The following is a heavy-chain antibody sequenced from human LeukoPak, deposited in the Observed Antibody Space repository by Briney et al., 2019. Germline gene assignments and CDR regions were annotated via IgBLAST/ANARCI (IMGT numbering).Heavy chain of an antibody. V-gene: IGHV1-2*02. CDR3: ASRGSYGGNFFDY. CDR1: GYTFTGYY. D-gene: IGHD4-23*01. J-gene: IGHJ4*02. Sequence: ASEKVSCKASGYTFTGYYMHWVRQAPGQGLEWMGWINPNSGGTNYAQKFQGRVTMTRDTSISTAYMELSRLRSDDTAVYYCASRGSYGGNFFDYWGQGTLVTVSS. CDR2: INPNSGGT.